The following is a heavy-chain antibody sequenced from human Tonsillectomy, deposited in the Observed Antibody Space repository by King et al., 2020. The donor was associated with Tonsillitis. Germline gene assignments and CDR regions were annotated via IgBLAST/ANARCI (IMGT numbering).Heavy chain of an antibody. D-gene: IGHD3-10*01. CDR2: VYFRGST. V-gene: IGHV4-39*07. CDR1: GGSVSTDRSY. CDR3: TRIHFASGSVLGDYYYYGMDV. J-gene: IGHJ6*02. Sequence: VQLQESGPGLVKPSETLSLSCTVSGGSVSTDRSYWAWIRQPPGRGLEWVGSVYFRGSTYYNPSLKTRVSISVDTSKSQFSLRVNSVSAADAAVYYCTRIHFASGSVLGDYYYYGMDVWGQGTTVTVSS.